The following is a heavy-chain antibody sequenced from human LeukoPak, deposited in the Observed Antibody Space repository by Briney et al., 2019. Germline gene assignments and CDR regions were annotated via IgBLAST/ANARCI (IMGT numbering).Heavy chain of an antibody. CDR2: ISDNGGSA. Sequence: GGSLRLSCAASGFTFSNAWMTWVRQAPGKGLEWVSGISDNGGSAYYRDSVKGRFTISRDNSKNTVYLQMNSLRAEDTAVYYCAKGPVRGYQTYFLDSWGQGTLVTVSS. CDR1: GFTFSNAW. D-gene: IGHD3-22*01. J-gene: IGHJ4*02. V-gene: IGHV3-23*01. CDR3: AKGPVRGYQTYFLDS.